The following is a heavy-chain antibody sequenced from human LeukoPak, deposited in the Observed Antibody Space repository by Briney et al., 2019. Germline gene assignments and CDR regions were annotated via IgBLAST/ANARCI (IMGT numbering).Heavy chain of an antibody. Sequence: SETLSLTCAVYGGSFSGYYWSWIRQPPGKGLEWIGNIFYSGSTYYSPSLKSRVTISVDTSKNQFSLKLSSVTAADTAVYYCARDLGIAARPDYWGQGTLVTVSS. CDR1: GGSFSGYY. V-gene: IGHV4-34*12. CDR3: ARDLGIAARPDY. D-gene: IGHD6-6*01. CDR2: IFYSGST. J-gene: IGHJ4*02.